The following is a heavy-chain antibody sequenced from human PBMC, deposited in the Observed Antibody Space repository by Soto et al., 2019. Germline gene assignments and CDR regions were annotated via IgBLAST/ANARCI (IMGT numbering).Heavy chain of an antibody. Sequence: GGSLRLSCSAFEFTFSNYAMHWVRQAPGRGLEYVSAISSHGHSTYYVDSVKGRFTISRDNSNNTLYLQMSSLTAEDTAVYYCAKAGAVLTAILDYWGQGTLVTVSS. CDR1: EFTFSNYA. D-gene: IGHD2-21*02. J-gene: IGHJ4*02. CDR3: AKAGAVLTAILDY. CDR2: ISSHGHST. V-gene: IGHV3-64D*06.